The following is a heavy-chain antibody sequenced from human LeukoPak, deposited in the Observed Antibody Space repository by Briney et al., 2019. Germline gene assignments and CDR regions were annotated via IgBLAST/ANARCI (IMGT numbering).Heavy chain of an antibody. V-gene: IGHV3-20*01. J-gene: IGHJ5*02. CDR2: INWNGGST. Sequence: GGSLRLSCAASGFTFDDYGMSWVRQAPGKGLEWVSGINWNGGSTGYADSVKGRFTISRDNAKNSLYLQMNSLRAEDTALYHCARDIRGYSGSYFNWFDPWGQGTLVTVSS. CDR1: GFTFDDYG. CDR3: ARDIRGYSGSYFNWFDP. D-gene: IGHD1-26*01.